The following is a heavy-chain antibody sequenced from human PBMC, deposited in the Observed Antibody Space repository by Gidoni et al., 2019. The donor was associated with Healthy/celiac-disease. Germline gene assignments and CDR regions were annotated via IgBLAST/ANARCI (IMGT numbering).Heavy chain of an antibody. CDR1: GFTFSSYS. D-gene: IGHD3-22*01. J-gene: IGHJ4*02. Sequence: EVQLVESGGGLVKPGGSLRLSCAASGFTFSSYSMNWVRQAPGKGLEWVSSISSSSSYIYYADSVKGRFTISRDNAKNSLYLQMNSLRAEDTAVYYCARREFHYDSSGYYGLNFDYWGQGTLVTVSS. CDR3: ARREFHYDSSGYYGLNFDY. V-gene: IGHV3-21*01. CDR2: ISSSSSYI.